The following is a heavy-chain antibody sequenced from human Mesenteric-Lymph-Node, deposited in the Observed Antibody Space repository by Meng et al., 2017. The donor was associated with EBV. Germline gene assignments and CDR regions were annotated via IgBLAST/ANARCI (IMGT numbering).Heavy chain of an antibody. D-gene: IGHD3-10*01. CDR2: VFHSGTT. CDR1: GGSITTYNW. CDR3: AKANSSGRSSWFDP. V-gene: IGHV4-4*03. J-gene: IGHJ5*02. Sequence: HEPSPGLVQPPGPLSLTCAVSGGSITTYNWWSWVRQPPGKGLEWIGEVFHSGTTNSNASLRSRLTISVDKSKNQFSLKLTSVTAADTAVYYCAKANSSGRSSWFDPWGQGTLVTVSS.